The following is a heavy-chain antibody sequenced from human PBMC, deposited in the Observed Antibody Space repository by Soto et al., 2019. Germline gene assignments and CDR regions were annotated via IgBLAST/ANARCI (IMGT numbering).Heavy chain of an antibody. J-gene: IGHJ5*02. V-gene: IGHV1-69*01. D-gene: IGHD6-6*01. CDR3: ARSSYSSSSGIGWFDP. Sequence: QVQLVQSGAEVKKPGSSVKVSCKASGGTFSSYAISWVRQAPGQGLEWMGGIIPIFGTANYAQKFQGRVTIPADEVTSTVYMELSSLRSDDTAVYYCARSSYSSSSGIGWFDPWGQGTLVTVSS. CDR1: GGTFSSYA. CDR2: IIPIFGTA.